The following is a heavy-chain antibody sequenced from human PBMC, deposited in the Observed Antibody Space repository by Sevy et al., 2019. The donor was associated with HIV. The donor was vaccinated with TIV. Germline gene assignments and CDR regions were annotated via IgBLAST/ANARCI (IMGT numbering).Heavy chain of an antibody. J-gene: IGHJ3*02. CDR2: INQDGSDR. V-gene: IGHV3-7*03. CDR3: ARVDCGSITCKGRDPFDI. D-gene: IGHD2-2*01. Sequence: GESLKISCAASTVIFSDHWMTWVRQAPGKGLEWVANINQDGSDRHYVDSVKGRFTISRDNARQSVYLQMNSLRVEDTAVYYCARVDCGSITCKGRDPFDIWGQGTTVTVSS. CDR1: TVIFSDHW.